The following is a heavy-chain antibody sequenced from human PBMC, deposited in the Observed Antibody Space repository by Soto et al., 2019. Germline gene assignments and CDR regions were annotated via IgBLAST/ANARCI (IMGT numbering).Heavy chain of an antibody. CDR3: ARDLGGYVLLEY. V-gene: IGHV4-31*03. J-gene: IGHJ4*01. CDR1: GGSITSGGYY. Sequence: TLSLTCTVSGGSITSGGYYWNWIRQHPGKVLEWIVNTYYRGSPYYNPSLKSRVTISVDTSKNQFSLKLSSVTAADTAVYYCARDLGGYVLLEYWGLGTLVTVSS. D-gene: IGHD5-12*01. CDR2: TYYRGSP.